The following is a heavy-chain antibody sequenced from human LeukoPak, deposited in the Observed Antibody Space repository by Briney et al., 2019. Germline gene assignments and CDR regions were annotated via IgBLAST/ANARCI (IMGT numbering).Heavy chain of an antibody. CDR3: AKDDGGSYYIYYYYMDV. V-gene: IGHV1-69*01. CDR2: IIPIFGTA. CDR1: GGTFSSYA. Sequence: GSSVKVSCKASGGTFSSYAISWVRQAPGQGLEWMGGIIPIFGTANYAQKFQGRVTITADESTSTAYMELSSLRSEDTAVYYCAKDDGGSYYIYYYYMDVWGKGTTVTISS. J-gene: IGHJ6*03. D-gene: IGHD3-16*01.